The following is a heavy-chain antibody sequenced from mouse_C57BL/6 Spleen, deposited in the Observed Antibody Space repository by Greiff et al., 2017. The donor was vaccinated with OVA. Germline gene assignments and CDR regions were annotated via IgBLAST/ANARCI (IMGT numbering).Heavy chain of an antibody. CDR2: IYPGDGDT. CDR3: ARRGTGTGFAY. V-gene: IGHV1-82*01. J-gene: IGHJ3*01. D-gene: IGHD4-1*01. Sequence: QVQLKESGPELVKPGASVKISCKASGYAFSSSWLNWVKQRPGKGLEWIGRIYPGDGDTKYNGKFKGKATLTADKSSSTAYMQLSSLTSEDSAVYFCARRGTGTGFAYWGQGTLVTVSA. CDR1: GYAFSSSW.